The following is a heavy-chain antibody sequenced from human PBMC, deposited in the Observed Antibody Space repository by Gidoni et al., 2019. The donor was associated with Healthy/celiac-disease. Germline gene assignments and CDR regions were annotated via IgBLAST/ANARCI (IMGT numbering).Heavy chain of an antibody. J-gene: IGHJ5*02. D-gene: IGHD2-8*01. CDR3: ASDRMVYANAEWFDP. Sequence: QVQLVQSGAEVKKPGSSVKVSCKASGGTFSSYAISWVRQAPGQGLEWMGRIIPILGIANYAQKFQGRVTISADKCTSTAYMELSSLRSEDTVVYYCASDRMVYANAEWFDPWGQGILVTVSS. V-gene: IGHV1-69*04. CDR2: IIPILGIA. CDR1: GGTFSSYA.